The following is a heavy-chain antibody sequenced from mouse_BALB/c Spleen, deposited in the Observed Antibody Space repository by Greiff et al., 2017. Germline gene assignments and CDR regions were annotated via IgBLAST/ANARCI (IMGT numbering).Heavy chain of an antibody. CDR3: ARIFFPYYYSSSYEYAMDY. D-gene: IGHD1-1*01. V-gene: IGHV8-12*01. CDR2: IYWDDDK. Sequence: QVTLKVSGPGILQPSQTLSLTCSFSGFSLSTSGMGVSWLRPPSGKGLEWLAHIYWDDDKRYNPFLKSRLTISKDTSRNQVFLKITSVDTADTATYYCARIFFPYYYSSSYEYAMDYWGQGTSVTVSS. J-gene: IGHJ4*01. CDR1: GFSLSTSGMG.